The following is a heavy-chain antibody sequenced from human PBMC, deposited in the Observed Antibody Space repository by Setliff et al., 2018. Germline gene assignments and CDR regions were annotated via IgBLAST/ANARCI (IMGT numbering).Heavy chain of an antibody. D-gene: IGHD5-18*01. CDR1: GFTFSSYG. CDR3: AKSGYSYGYVFDY. Sequence: LSLSCAASGFTFSSYGMHWVRQAPGKGLEWVAVIWYDGSNKYYADSVKGRFTISRDNSKNTLYLQMNSLRAEDTAVYYCAKSGYSYGYVFDYWGQGTLVTVSS. CDR2: IWYDGSNK. V-gene: IGHV3-33*06. J-gene: IGHJ4*02.